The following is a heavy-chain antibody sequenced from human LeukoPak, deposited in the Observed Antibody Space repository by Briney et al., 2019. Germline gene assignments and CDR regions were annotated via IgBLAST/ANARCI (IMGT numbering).Heavy chain of an antibody. CDR1: GFLFSDYG. Sequence: GGSLRLSCAASGFLFSDYGMHWVRQASGKGLEWVSLVRNDGSDKYYADSVKGRFTVSRDNSKNTLYLQMNSLRPEDTAVYYCAKHYYGSGSQKYYFYYWGQGTLVTVSS. J-gene: IGHJ4*02. V-gene: IGHV3-30*02. CDR3: AKHYYGSGSQKYYFYY. CDR2: VRNDGSDK. D-gene: IGHD3-10*01.